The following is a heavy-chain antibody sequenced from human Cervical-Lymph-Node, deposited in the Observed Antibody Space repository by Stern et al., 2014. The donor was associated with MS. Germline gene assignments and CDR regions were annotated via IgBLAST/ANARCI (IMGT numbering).Heavy chain of an antibody. D-gene: IGHD6-25*01. Sequence: EVQLVQSGGGLVQPGGSLRLSCVASGFPFSSYWMHWVRQAPGKGLGWVSHINSDGSTTNYADSVKGRFTISRDNAKNTLYLQMNSLRAEDTAVYYCARSSQRLDYWGQGTLVTVSS. CDR1: GFPFSSYW. J-gene: IGHJ4*02. V-gene: IGHV3-74*02. CDR3: ARSSQRLDY. CDR2: INSDGSTT.